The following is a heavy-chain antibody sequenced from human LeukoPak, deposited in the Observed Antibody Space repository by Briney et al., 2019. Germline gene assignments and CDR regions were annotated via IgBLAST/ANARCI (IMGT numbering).Heavy chain of an antibody. J-gene: IGHJ4*02. D-gene: IGHD2-2*01. V-gene: IGHV3-21*01. CDR2: ISSSSSYI. CDR1: GFTFSSYS. CDR3: ARLGYCSSTSCYAFDY. Sequence: GGSLRLSSAASGFTFSSYSMNWVRQAPGKGLEWVSSISSSSSYIYYADSVKGRFTISRDNAKNSLYLQMNSLRAEDTAVYYCARLGYCSSTSCYAFDYWGQGTLVTVSS.